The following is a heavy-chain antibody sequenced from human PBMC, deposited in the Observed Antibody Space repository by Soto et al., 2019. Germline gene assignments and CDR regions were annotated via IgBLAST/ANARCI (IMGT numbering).Heavy chain of an antibody. J-gene: IGHJ4*02. V-gene: IGHV2-5*02. Sequence: QITLKESGPTLVKPTQTLTLTCTFSGFSLGTGGVGVGWIRQPPGNALEWLALIYWDDGKHYSPSLKSRLTITKDTSKNQVVLTMTNMDPVDTATYYCAHRLGIAVAAHFDYWGQGTLVSVSS. D-gene: IGHD6-19*01. CDR1: GFSLGTGGVG. CDR2: IYWDDGK. CDR3: AHRLGIAVAAHFDY.